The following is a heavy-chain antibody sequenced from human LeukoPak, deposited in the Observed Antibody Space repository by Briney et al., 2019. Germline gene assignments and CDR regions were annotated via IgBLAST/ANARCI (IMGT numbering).Heavy chain of an antibody. J-gene: IGHJ6*02. CDR1: GGSLSSYY. D-gene: IGHD3-3*01. Sequence: SETLSLTCTVSGGSLSSYYWSWIRQTPGKGLEWSGYIYYSGSTNYNPSLKSRVTISVDTSKNQFSLKLSSVTAADTAVYCCAREITIFGVASDGMDVWGQGTTVTVSS. CDR2: IYYSGST. V-gene: IGHV4-59*01. CDR3: AREITIFGVASDGMDV.